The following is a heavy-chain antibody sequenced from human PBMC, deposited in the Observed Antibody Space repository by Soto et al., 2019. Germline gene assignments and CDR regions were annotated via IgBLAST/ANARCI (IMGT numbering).Heavy chain of an antibody. V-gene: IGHV3-21*05. CDR3: ARDSGPYYDILTGFGY. CDR2: ISSSSSYT. D-gene: IGHD3-9*01. Sequence: PGGSLRLSCAASGFTFSTYSMNWVRQAPGKGLEWVSYISSSSSYTNYADSVKGRFTISRDNAKNSLYLQMNSLRAEDTAVYYCARDSGPYYDILTGFGYWGQGTLVTVSS. CDR1: GFTFSTYS. J-gene: IGHJ4*02.